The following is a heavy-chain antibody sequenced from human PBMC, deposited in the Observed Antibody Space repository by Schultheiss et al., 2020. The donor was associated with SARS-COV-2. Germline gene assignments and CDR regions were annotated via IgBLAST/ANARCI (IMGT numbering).Heavy chain of an antibody. Sequence: SETLSLTCTVSGGSISSSSYYWGWIRQPPGKGLEWIGSIYYSGSTYYNPSLKSRVTISVDTSKNQFSLKLSSVTAADTAVYYCARIYSSGWFRYWGQGTLVTVSS. CDR2: IYYSGST. V-gene: IGHV4-39*01. D-gene: IGHD6-19*01. CDR1: GGSISSSSYY. CDR3: ARIYSSGWFRY. J-gene: IGHJ4*02.